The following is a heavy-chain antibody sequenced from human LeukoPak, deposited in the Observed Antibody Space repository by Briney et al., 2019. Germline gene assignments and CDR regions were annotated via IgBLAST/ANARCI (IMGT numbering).Heavy chain of an antibody. J-gene: IGHJ4*02. CDR1: GYTLTQLS. D-gene: IGHD5-18*01. CDR3: ARDRSGYSYGEPLDH. Sequence: ASVKVSCKVSGYTLTQLSVHWVRQAPGQGLEWLGRTNPNTGGTDDAQNFQGRVTMTRDTSINTAYMELSRLRADDTAVYYCARDRSGYSYGEPLDHWGQGTLVIVSS. V-gene: IGHV1-2*06. CDR2: TNPNTGGT.